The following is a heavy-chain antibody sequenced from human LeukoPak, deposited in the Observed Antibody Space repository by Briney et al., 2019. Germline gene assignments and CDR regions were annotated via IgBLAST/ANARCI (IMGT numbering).Heavy chain of an antibody. D-gene: IGHD1-1*01. CDR3: ARETGTYYFDY. Sequence: GGSLRLSCAASGFTVSTKTMTWVRQAPGKGLEWVSFIYSGGGTYYADSVKGRFTISRDNSKNTLYLQMNSLRAEDTAVYYCARETGTYYFDYWGQGTLVTVSS. CDR1: GFTVSTKT. J-gene: IGHJ4*02. V-gene: IGHV3-53*01. CDR2: IYSGGGT.